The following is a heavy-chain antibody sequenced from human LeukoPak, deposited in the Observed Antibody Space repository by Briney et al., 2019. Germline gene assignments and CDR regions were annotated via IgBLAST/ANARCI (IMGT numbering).Heavy chain of an antibody. CDR2: ILGSTL. Sequence: GGSLRLSCAASGFSLDDSVMHWVQQPPGKGLEWVSGILGSTLDYADSVRGRFTISKDNAKRTLYLQMRSLRPEDTALYYCIKELRPGGLDVWGQGTTVIVSS. CDR1: GFSLDDSV. D-gene: IGHD4-17*01. CDR3: IKELRPGGLDV. V-gene: IGHV3-9*01. J-gene: IGHJ6*02.